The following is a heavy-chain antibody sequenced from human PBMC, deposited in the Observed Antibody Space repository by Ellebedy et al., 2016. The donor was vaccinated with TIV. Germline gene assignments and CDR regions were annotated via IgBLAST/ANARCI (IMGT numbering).Heavy chain of an antibody. Sequence: GESLKISCAASGFTFSSYGMHWVRQAPGKGLEWVAVISYDGSNKYYADSVKGRFTISRDNPKNTLYLQMNSLRAEDTAVYYCARSLYDSSGYYWDWFDPWGQGTLVTVSS. D-gene: IGHD3-22*01. CDR2: ISYDGSNK. CDR3: ARSLYDSSGYYWDWFDP. V-gene: IGHV3-30*03. J-gene: IGHJ5*02. CDR1: GFTFSSYG.